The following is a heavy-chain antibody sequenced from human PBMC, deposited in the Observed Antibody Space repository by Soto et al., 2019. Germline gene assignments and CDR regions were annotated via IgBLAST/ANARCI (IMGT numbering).Heavy chain of an antibody. Sequence: EVQLVESGGGLVQXGRSLRLSCAASGFTFDDYAMHWVRQAPGKGLEWVSGISWNSGSIGYADSVKGRFTISRDNAKNALYLQMNSLRAEDTALYYCAKGGYCSGGSCYGSNWFDPWGQGTLVTVSS. CDR1: GFTFDDYA. CDR3: AKGGYCSGGSCYGSNWFDP. D-gene: IGHD2-15*01. CDR2: ISWNSGSI. V-gene: IGHV3-9*01. J-gene: IGHJ5*02.